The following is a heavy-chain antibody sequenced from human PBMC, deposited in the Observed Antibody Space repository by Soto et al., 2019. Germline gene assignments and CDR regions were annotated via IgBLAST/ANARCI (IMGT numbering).Heavy chain of an antibody. CDR1: GFSFGGYA. V-gene: IGHV3-23*01. J-gene: IGHJ2*01. CDR2: ISGGGDAT. Sequence: EVQLLDSGGGLVQPGGSLRLSCAASGFSFGGYALTWVRQAPGKGLEWVSGISGGGDATFYADSVKGRFTISRDNSKNTLYLQMNTLRAEDTAVYYCARKGSASTSRADLWYCDLWSGGTLVTVSS. CDR3: ARKGSASTSRADLWYCDL. D-gene: IGHD3-10*01.